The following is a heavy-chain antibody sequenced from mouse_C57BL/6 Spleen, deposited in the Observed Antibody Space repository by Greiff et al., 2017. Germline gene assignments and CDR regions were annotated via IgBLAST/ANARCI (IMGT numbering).Heavy chain of an antibody. V-gene: IGHV1-82*01. D-gene: IGHD4-1*01. Sequence: QVQLKQSGPELVKPGASVKLSCKASGYAFSSSWMNWVKQRPGKGLEWIGRIYPGDGDTNYNGKFKGKATMTADKSSSTAYMQLSSRTSEDSAVYFCARGWDEYLDYWGQGTTLTVSS. CDR1: GYAFSSSW. CDR2: IYPGDGDT. J-gene: IGHJ2*01. CDR3: ARGWDEYLDY.